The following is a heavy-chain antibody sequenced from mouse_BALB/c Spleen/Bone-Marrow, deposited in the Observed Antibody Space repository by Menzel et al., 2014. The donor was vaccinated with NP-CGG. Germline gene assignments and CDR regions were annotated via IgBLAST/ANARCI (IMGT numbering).Heavy chain of an antibody. V-gene: IGHV1-61*01. J-gene: IGHJ3*01. CDR1: GYTFTSYW. D-gene: IGHD1-2*01. CDR2: IDPSDSET. Sequence: QVQLKQSGAELVRPGASVKLSCKASGYTFTSYWMNWVKQRPGQGLEWIGMIDPSDSETHYNQMFKDKATLTVDKSSSTAYMQLSSLTSEDSAVYSCARKKSKLGFWSAYWGQGTLVTVSA. CDR3: ARKKSKLGFWSAY.